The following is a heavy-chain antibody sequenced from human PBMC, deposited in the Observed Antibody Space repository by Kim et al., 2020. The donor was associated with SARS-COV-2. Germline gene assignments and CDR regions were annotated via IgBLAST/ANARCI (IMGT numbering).Heavy chain of an antibody. CDR1: GFTFDDYA. V-gene: IGHV3-43*02. J-gene: IGHJ4*02. D-gene: IGHD6-19*01. CDR2: ISGDGGST. CDR3: AKDAYTGYSSGWFDY. Sequence: GGSLRLSCAASGFTFDDYAMHWVRQAPGKGLEWVSLISGDGGSTYYADSVKGRFTISRDNSKNSLYLQMNSLRTEDTALYYCAKDAYTGYSSGWFDYWGQGTLVTVSS.